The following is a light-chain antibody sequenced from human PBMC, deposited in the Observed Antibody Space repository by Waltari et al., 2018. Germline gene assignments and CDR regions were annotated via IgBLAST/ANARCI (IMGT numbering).Light chain of an antibody. J-gene: IGLJ1*01. Sequence: QSALTQPASVSGSPGQSITISCTGTSSDVGGYNYVSWYQQHPGKPPKLMIYEVSNRPSGVPNRFSGSKSGTPASLTISGLQAEDEADYYCSSYTSSSSPYVFGTGTKVTVL. V-gene: IGLV2-14*01. CDR2: EVS. CDR1: SSDVGGYNY. CDR3: SSYTSSSSPYV.